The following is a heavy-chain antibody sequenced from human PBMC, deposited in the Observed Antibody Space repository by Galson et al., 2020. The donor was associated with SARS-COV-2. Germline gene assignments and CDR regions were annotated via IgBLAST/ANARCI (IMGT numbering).Heavy chain of an antibody. J-gene: IGHJ4*02. D-gene: IGHD1-26*01. CDR1: GFSFNFYG. CDR2: IRNTGTNK. V-gene: IGHV3-30*02. CDR3: AKDQWSGSYSPFDY. Sequence: GGSLRLSCAASGFSFNFYGMHWVRQAPGKGLGWVAFIRNTGTNKYYADSVKGRFTISRDDSKNTVYLQMDSVRPEDTALYYCAKDQWSGSYSPFDYWGQGTLVTVSS.